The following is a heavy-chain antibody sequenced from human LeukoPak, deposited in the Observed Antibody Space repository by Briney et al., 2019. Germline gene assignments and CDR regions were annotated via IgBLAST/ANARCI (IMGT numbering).Heavy chain of an antibody. V-gene: IGHV5-51*01. CDR1: GYSFTSYW. D-gene: IGHD3-10*01. CDR2: IYPGDSDT. CDR3: ASPYYYGSGSYYSGNDAFDI. Sequence: NHGESLKISCKGSGYSFTSYWIGWVRQMPGKGLEWMGIIYPGDSDTRYSPSFQGQVTISADKSISTAYLQWSSLKASDTAMYYCASPYYYGSGSYYSGNDAFDIWGQGTMVTVSS. J-gene: IGHJ3*02.